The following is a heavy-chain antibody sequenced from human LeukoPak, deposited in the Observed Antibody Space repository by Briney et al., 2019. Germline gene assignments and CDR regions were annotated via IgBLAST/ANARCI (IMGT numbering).Heavy chain of an antibody. CDR1: GFTFGYYG. D-gene: IGHD1-26*01. CDR2: INWYGGST. J-gene: IGHJ4*02. V-gene: IGHV3-20*04. CDR3: ASGGTYYGAAFDF. Sequence: GGSLRLSCGASGFTFGYYGMRWVRRAPGKGLEWVSGINWYGGSTGYADSVKGRFPISRDNAKNSLYLQMHSLRAEDTALYYCASGGTYYGAAFDFWGQGTLVTVSS.